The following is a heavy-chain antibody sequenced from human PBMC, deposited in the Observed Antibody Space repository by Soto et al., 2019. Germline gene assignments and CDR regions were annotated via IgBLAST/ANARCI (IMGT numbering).Heavy chain of an antibody. D-gene: IGHD2-8*01. Sequence: SLRLSCAASGFTFSNYGMHWVRQAPGKGLEWVAVISYDGSDYYYIDSVKGRFTISRDNSKNTLYLQMNSLRPEDTAVYYCAKETAPVYGDYLDYWGQGTLVTVSS. CDR2: ISYDGSDY. V-gene: IGHV3-30*18. J-gene: IGHJ4*02. CDR3: AKETAPVYGDYLDY. CDR1: GFTFSNYG.